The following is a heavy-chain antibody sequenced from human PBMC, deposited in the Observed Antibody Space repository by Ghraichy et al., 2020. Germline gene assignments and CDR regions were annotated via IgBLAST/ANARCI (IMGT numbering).Heavy chain of an antibody. CDR1: GFTFSSYG. D-gene: IGHD1-1*01. CDR2: IWYDGSNK. V-gene: IGHV3-33*01. J-gene: IGHJ6*02. CDR3: ARDDWNAGGLGYGMDV. Sequence: GGSLRLSCAASGFTFSSYGMHWVRQAPGKGLEWVAVIWYDGSNKYYADSVKGRFTISRDNSKNTLYLQMNSLRAEDTAVYYCARDDWNAGGLGYGMDVWGQGTTVTVSS.